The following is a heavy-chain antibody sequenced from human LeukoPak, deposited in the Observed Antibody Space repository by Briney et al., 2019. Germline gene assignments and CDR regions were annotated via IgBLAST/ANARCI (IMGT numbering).Heavy chain of an antibody. V-gene: IGHV3-74*01. CDR3: ARAVISRSYDY. D-gene: IGHD1-26*01. CDR1: GFTFSRYW. Sequence: GGSLRLSCAASGFTFSRYWMHWVRQVPGKGLVWVSRINTDGSITNYADSVKGRSTISRDNAKNTLYLQMNSLRAEDTAVYYCARAVISRSYDYWGQGTLVTVSS. J-gene: IGHJ4*02. CDR2: INTDGSIT.